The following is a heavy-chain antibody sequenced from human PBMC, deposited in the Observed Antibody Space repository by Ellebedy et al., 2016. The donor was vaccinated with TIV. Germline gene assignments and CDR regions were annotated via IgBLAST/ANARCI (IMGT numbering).Heavy chain of an antibody. J-gene: IGHJ3*02. CDR1: GFTVTRSY. V-gene: IGHV3-53*01. D-gene: IGHD3-10*01. CDR2: LYNTGST. Sequence: GGSLRLSXAASGFTVTRSYMSWVRQVPGKGLEWVSVLYNTGSTYYADSVKGRFTISSDNSKNTLYLQMNSLRAEDTADYYCARSMLRFGHGCDDGLDIWGQGTMVTVSS. CDR3: ARSMLRFGHGCDDGLDI.